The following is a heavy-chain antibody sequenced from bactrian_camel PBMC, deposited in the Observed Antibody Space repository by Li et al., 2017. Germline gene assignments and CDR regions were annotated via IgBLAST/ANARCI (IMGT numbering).Heavy chain of an antibody. CDR1: GFTFSSYW. Sequence: HVQLVESGGGLVQPGGSLRLSCAASGFTFSSYWMWWVRQAPGKGLEWVSNINSGGSTTTYYADSVKGRFTISQDNAKNTIYLQLNSLKSEDTAVYYCASDVFGKGVMATTHKCLGPHNYWGQGTQVTVS. J-gene: IGHJ4*01. D-gene: IGHD4*01. CDR3: ASDVFGKGVMATTHKCLGPHNY. CDR2: INSGGSTTT. V-gene: IGHV3S1*01.